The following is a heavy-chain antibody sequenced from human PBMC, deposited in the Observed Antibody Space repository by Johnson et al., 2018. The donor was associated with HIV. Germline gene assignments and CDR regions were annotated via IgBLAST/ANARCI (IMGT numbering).Heavy chain of an antibody. V-gene: IGHV3-11*04. Sequence: PGKGLEWISYISGGGSAIYYADSVKGRFTISRDNAKNSLYLQMNSLRAEDTAVYYCARDRVGATAFDIWGQGTLVTVSS. CDR3: ARDRVGATAFDI. J-gene: IGHJ3*02. D-gene: IGHD1-26*01. CDR2: ISGGGSAI.